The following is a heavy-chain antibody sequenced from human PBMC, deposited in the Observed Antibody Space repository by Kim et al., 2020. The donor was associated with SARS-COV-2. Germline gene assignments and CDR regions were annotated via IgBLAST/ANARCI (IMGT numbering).Heavy chain of an antibody. J-gene: IGHJ4*02. CDR3: ARDQAYCSSSSCPFDY. D-gene: IGHD2-2*01. CDR1: GFTFSNFW. CDR2: INSDGSST. Sequence: PGGSLRLSCSASGFTFSNFWMNWVRQTPEKGLMWVSQINSDGSSTTYADSVQGRVTISRDNARNTLYLEMNSLRAEDTAVYYCARDQAYCSSSSCPFDYWGQGTLVTVSS. V-gene: IGHV3-74*01.